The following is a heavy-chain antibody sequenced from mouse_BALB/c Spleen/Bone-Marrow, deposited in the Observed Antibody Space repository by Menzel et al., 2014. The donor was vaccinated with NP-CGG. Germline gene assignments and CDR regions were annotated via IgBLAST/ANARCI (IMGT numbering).Heavy chain of an antibody. CDR3: SRNYDYDEGAWFTY. V-gene: IGHV1S132*01. D-gene: IGHD2-4*01. Sequence: VQLQQSGAEVVKPGASVKLSCKPSGYTFTNYWIQRVKQRPGQGLGWIGEIFPGTDTSYYNEKFKDKATLTVDTSSSTAYIQLSNLTSEDSAVYFCSRNYDYDEGAWFTYWGQGTLVTVSA. J-gene: IGHJ3*01. CDR2: IFPGTDTS. CDR1: GYTFTNYW.